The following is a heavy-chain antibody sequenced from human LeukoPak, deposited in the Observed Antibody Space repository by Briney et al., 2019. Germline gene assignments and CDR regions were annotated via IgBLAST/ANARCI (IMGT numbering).Heavy chain of an antibody. V-gene: IGHV3-7*05. D-gene: IGHD3-9*01. J-gene: IGHJ5*02. CDR3: ARGGYYDILTGTNWFDP. CDR2: INQNESEK. CDR1: GFTFSSYW. Sequence: PGGSLRLSCAASGFTFSSYWMSWVRQAPGKGLEWVANINQNESEKYYVDSVKGRFTISRDNAKNSLYLQMNSLRPEDTAVYYCARGGYYDILTGTNWFDPWGQGTLVTVSS.